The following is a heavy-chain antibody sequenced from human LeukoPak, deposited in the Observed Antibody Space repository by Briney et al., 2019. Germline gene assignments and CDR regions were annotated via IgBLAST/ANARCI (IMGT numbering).Heavy chain of an antibody. CDR2: INPNSGGT. Sequence: ASVKVSCEASGYTFTGYYMHWVRQAPGQGLEWMGWINPNSGGTNYAQKFQGRVTMTRDTSISTAYMELNSLRSDDTAMYYCARETYATPYYYYGMDVWGQGTTVTVSS. V-gene: IGHV1-2*02. D-gene: IGHD2-8*01. J-gene: IGHJ6*02. CDR1: GYTFTGYY. CDR3: ARETYATPYYYYGMDV.